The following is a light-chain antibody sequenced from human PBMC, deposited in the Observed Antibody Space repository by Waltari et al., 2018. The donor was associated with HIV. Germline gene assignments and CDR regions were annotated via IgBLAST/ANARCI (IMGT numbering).Light chain of an antibody. CDR2: DGS. V-gene: IGKV3-20*01. J-gene: IGKJ1*01. CDR1: QSVTSSY. Sequence: EIVLTQSPGTLSLSPGESATPSCRASQSVTSSYVAWYQQKPGQAPKFLMYDGSTRATGIPDRFSGSGSGTDYTLTISKVEPEDFAVYYCQQYGDSWTFGQGTKVEIK. CDR3: QQYGDSWT.